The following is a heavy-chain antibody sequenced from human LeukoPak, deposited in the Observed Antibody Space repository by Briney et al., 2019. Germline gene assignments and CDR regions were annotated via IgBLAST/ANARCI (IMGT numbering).Heavy chain of an antibody. V-gene: IGHV4-39*01. Sequence: SETLSLTCTVSGGSISSSSYYWGWIRQPPGKGLEWIGTIYYSGSTYYNPSLKSRVTMSVDTSKNQFSLKLTSVTAADTAVYYCARRPRIAVAGPPFDCWGQGTLVTVSS. CDR3: ARRPRIAVAGPPFDC. J-gene: IGHJ4*02. D-gene: IGHD6-19*01. CDR1: GGSISSSSYY. CDR2: IYYSGST.